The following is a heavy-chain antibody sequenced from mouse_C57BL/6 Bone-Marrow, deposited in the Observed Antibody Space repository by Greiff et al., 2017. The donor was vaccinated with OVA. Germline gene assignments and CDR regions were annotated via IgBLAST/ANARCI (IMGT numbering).Heavy chain of an antibody. CDR3: ARDGYYFLFAY. CDR2: INPSTGGT. J-gene: IGHJ3*01. Sequence: VQLKESGPELVKPGASVKISCKASGYSFTGYYMNWVKQSPEKSLEWIGEINPSTGGTTYNQKFKAKATLTVDKSSSTAYMQLKSLTSEDSAVYYCARDGYYFLFAYWGQGTLVTVSA. CDR1: GYSFTGYY. D-gene: IGHD2-3*01. V-gene: IGHV1-42*01.